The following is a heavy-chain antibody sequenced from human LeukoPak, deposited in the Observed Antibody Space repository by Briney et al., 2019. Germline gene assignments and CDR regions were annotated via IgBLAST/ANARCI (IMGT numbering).Heavy chain of an antibody. CDR3: ARDLVGPGWFDP. CDR1: GGSVNGYY. CDR2: IYYSGST. J-gene: IGHJ5*02. Sequence: SETLSLTCTVSGGSVNGYYWNWIRQAPGKGLEWIGNIYYSGSTNYNPSLKSRVTISEDTSKNQFSLKLSSVTAADTAVYYCARDLVGPGWFDPWGQGTLVTVSS. D-gene: IGHD1-26*01. V-gene: IGHV4-59*02.